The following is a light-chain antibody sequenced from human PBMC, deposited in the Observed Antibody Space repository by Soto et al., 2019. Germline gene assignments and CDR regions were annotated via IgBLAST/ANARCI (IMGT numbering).Light chain of an antibody. V-gene: IGKV3-15*01. CDR3: QQYNDWWT. Sequence: EIVMTQSPATLSVSPGESATLSCRASQSVSNNLTWYQQKPGQPPRLLIYGASTRATGVPGRFSGSGSGTEFTLTISSLQSEDLAVYYCQQYNDWWTSGQGTKVEIK. CDR1: QSVSNN. J-gene: IGKJ1*01. CDR2: GAS.